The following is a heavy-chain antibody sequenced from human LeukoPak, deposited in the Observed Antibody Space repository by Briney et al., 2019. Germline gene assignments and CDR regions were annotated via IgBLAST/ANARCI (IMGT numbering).Heavy chain of an antibody. D-gene: IGHD2-2*01. CDR1: GGSISSGDYY. CDR2: IYYSGST. J-gene: IGHJ5*02. V-gene: IGHV4-30-4*08. Sequence: SQTLSLTCTVSGGSISSGDYYWSWIRQPPGKGLEWIGYIYYSGSTYYNPSLKSRVTISVDTSKNQFSLKLSSVTAADSAVYYCARDAPIGCTGSTSCYHWFDPWGQGTLVTVSS. CDR3: ARDAPIGCTGSTSCYHWFDP.